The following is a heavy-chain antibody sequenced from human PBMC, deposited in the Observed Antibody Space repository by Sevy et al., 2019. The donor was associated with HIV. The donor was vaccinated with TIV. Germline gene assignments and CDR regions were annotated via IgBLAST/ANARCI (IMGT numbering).Heavy chain of an antibody. J-gene: IGHJ4*02. CDR1: GYIFTELS. Sequence: ASVKVSCKVSGYIFTELSMHWVRQAPGKGLEWMGGFDPEDGETIYAQKFQGRVTMTEDTSTDTAYLDLSNLRSEDTAVYYCATDSVLLKGRYYDSSGYLHYWGQGTLVTVSS. CDR3: ATDSVLLKGRYYDSSGYLHY. CDR2: FDPEDGET. D-gene: IGHD3-22*01. V-gene: IGHV1-24*01.